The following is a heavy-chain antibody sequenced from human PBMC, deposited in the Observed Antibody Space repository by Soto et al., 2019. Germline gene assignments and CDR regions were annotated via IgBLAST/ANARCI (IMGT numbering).Heavy chain of an antibody. CDR1: GGSFSGYY. D-gene: IGHD1-7*01. CDR3: ARGRYNWNYYFDY. Sequence: SETLSLTCAVYGGSFSGYYWSWIRQPPGKGLEWIGEINHSGSTNYNPSLKSRVTISVDTSKNQFSLKLSSLTAADTAVYYCARGRYNWNYYFDYWGQGTLVTVSS. J-gene: IGHJ4*02. CDR2: INHSGST. V-gene: IGHV4-34*01.